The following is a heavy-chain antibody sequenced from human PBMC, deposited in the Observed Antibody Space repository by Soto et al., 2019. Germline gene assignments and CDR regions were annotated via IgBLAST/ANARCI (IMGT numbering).Heavy chain of an antibody. V-gene: IGHV3-23*01. CDR3: AKDRPDGGGCTNGVCYPDAFDI. CDR2: ISGSGGST. D-gene: IGHD2-8*01. Sequence: AGGSLRLSCAASGFTFISYAMSWVRQAPGKGLEWVSAISGSGGSTYYADSVKGRFTISRGNSKNTLYLQMNSLRAEDTAVYYCAKDRPDGGGCTNGVCYPDAFDIWGQGTIVTVSS. J-gene: IGHJ3*02. CDR1: GFTFISYA.